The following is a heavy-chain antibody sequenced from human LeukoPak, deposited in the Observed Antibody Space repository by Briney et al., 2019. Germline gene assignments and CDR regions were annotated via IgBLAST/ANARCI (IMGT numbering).Heavy chain of an antibody. CDR1: GFTFTSYW. CDR3: ARDSVVGVATWDY. V-gene: IGHV3-74*01. D-gene: IGHD2-15*01. J-gene: IGHJ4*02. Sequence: GGSLRLSCATSGFTFTSYWMHWVRQVPGKGLVWVSRVNNDGSSTIYADSVKGRFTISRDNAKNSLYLQMNSLRVEDTAFYYCARDSVVGVATWDYWGQGTLVTVSS. CDR2: VNNDGSST.